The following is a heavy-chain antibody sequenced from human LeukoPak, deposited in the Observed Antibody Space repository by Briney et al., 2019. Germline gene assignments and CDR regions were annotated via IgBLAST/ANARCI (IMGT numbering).Heavy chain of an antibody. CDR2: IGKGGDT. Sequence: GGSLRFSCAASGFTFSTYDMHWVRQAAGKGLEWVSGIGKGGDTYYAGSVKGRFTTSRENAKRSVYLQMNNLRAGDTAVYYCARGALGFDYWGQGTLVTVSS. CDR3: ARGALGFDY. V-gene: IGHV3-13*04. J-gene: IGHJ4*02. CDR1: GFTFSTYD.